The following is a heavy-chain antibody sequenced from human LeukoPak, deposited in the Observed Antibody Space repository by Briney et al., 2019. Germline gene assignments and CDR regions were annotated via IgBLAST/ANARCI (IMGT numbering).Heavy chain of an antibody. Sequence: GRSLRLSCAASGFTFSDYSMRWIRQAPGKGLEWVSSISRSGSTKYYADSVKGRFTISRDNAKNSLFLQMNSLRAEDTAVYYCARVLRYCSGGNRYSGGLGYMDVWGKGTTVTISS. D-gene: IGHD2-15*01. CDR2: ISRSGSTK. J-gene: IGHJ6*03. V-gene: IGHV3-11*01. CDR1: GFTFSDYS. CDR3: ARVLRYCSGGNRYSGGLGYMDV.